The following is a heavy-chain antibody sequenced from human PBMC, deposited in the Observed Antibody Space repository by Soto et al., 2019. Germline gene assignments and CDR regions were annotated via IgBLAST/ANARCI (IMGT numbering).Heavy chain of an antibody. J-gene: IGHJ4*02. Sequence: EVQLLESGGGLAQPGGSLRLSCSASGFTFDNYAMSWVRQAPGKGLEWVSGISGSCVSTYYADSVKGRFTISRDNSKNTLLLQMNSLGAEDTAVYYGAKDPVQPTVTGFDHWGQGALVTVSS. CDR1: GFTFDNYA. CDR3: AKDPVQPTVTGFDH. CDR2: ISGSCVST. D-gene: IGHD4-17*01. V-gene: IGHV3-23*01.